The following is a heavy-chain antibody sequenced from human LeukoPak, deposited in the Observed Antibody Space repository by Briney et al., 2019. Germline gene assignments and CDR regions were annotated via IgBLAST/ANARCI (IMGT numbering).Heavy chain of an antibody. V-gene: IGHV3-66*01. Sequence: GGSLRLSGAASGFTVSSNYVSWVRQAPGKGLEWVSVIYSGGSTYYADSVKGRFTISRDNSKNTLYLQMNSLRADDTAVYYCARDRYGSGSYDLDPWGQGTLVTVSS. D-gene: IGHD3-10*01. J-gene: IGHJ5*02. CDR1: GFTVSSNY. CDR2: IYSGGST. CDR3: ARDRYGSGSYDLDP.